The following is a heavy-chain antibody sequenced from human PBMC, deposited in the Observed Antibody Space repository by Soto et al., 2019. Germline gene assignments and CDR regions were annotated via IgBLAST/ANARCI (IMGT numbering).Heavy chain of an antibody. CDR2: IYYSGST. V-gene: IGHV4-59*01. CDR3: ARDRGGYTYYYVGRGTNRYFEL. Sequence: PLETLSLTCSVSGGSCSSYYGSWIRQPPGKGLEWIGYIYYSGSTNYNPTLKSRGTISLDTSKKQFSLKLSSVTAADTAVYYGARDRGGYTYYYVGRGTNRYFELWGRGTLVTVS. J-gene: IGHJ2*01. D-gene: IGHD3-22*01. CDR1: GGSCSSYY.